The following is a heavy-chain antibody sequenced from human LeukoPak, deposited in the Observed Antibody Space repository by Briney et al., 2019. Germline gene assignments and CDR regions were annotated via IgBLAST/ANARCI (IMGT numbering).Heavy chain of an antibody. J-gene: IGHJ5*02. CDR1: GFTFRDYY. CDR3: AKVRDPILPYYFDH. D-gene: IGHD2-8*01. Sequence: PGGSLRLSCEASGFTFRDYYMSWVRQAPGKGLEWISHISSASFVIDYGESVKGRTTISRDNAKNSLYLQMNSLTAEDTAVYYCAKVRDPILPYYFDHWGQGILVTVSS. V-gene: IGHV3-11*01. CDR2: ISSASFVI.